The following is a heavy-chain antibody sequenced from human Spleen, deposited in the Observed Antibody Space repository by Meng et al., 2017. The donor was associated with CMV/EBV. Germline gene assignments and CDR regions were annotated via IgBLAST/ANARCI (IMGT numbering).Heavy chain of an antibody. CDR1: GYTFTNYG. Sequence: ASVKVSCKASGYTFTNYGISWVRQAPGQGLEWMGSISVYSANTNFAQKFQGRVTMTTDTSTSTAYMELRSLRSDDTAVYYCARDPLAFCGGDYYLRNYYYNMDVWGQGTTVTVSS. CDR3: ARDPLAFCGGDYYLRNYYYNMDV. CDR2: ISVYSANT. V-gene: IGHV1-18*01. J-gene: IGHJ6*02. D-gene: IGHD2-21*01.